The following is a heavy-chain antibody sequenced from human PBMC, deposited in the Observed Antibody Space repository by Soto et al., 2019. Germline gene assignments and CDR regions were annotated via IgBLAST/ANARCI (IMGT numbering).Heavy chain of an antibody. CDR3: ARGYYGSGSYYNVGMDV. CDR2: IYYSGST. J-gene: IGHJ6*02. V-gene: IGHV4-39*02. CDR1: GGSISSSSYY. D-gene: IGHD3-10*01. Sequence: SETLSLTCTVSGGSISSSSYYWGWIRQPPGKGLEWIGSIYYSGSTYYNQSLKNRVTISVDTSKNHFSLKLSSVTSAVMAVYYCARGYYGSGSYYNVGMDVWGQGTTVT.